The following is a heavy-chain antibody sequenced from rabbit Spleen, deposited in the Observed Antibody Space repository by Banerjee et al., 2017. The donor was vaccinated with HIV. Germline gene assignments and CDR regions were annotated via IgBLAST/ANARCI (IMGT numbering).Heavy chain of an antibody. J-gene: IGHJ3*01. CDR2: IYAGGGVGT. Sequence: QSLEESGGDLVKPGASLTLTCTASGFSFSSSYYMCWVRQAPGKGLEWIACIYAGGGVGTYYATWAKGRFTISSDNAQSTVDLKMTSLTAADTATYFCARAIVPWLGLTRLDLWGQGTLVTVS. V-gene: IGHV1S40*01. CDR3: ARAIVPWLGLTRLDL. D-gene: IGHD4-1*01. CDR1: GFSFSSSYY.